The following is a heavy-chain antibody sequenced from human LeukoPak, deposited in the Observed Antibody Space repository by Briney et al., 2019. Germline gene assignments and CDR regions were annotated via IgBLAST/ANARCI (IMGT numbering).Heavy chain of an antibody. J-gene: IGHJ4*02. Sequence: PGGSLRLPCALSGFTLSTYAMSWVRQSPGKGLEWVSAICGCDCNRYYADSVKGRFTISRDNSKNTLYLQLNCLRGEDTAVYYCAKGGSPSCYSSSGYWGQGTLVTVSS. CDR2: ICGCDCNR. V-gene: IGHV3-23*01. D-gene: IGHD2-2*01. CDR1: GFTLSTYA. CDR3: AKGGSPSCYSSSGY.